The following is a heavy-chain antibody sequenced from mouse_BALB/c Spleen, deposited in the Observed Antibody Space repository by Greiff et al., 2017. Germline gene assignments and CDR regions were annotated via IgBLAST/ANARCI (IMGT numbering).Heavy chain of an antibody. Sequence: VQLQESGAELAKPGASVKMSCKASGYTFTSYWMHWVKQRPGQGLEWIGYINPSTGYTEYNQKFKDKATLTADKSSSTAYMQLSSLTSEDSAVYYCARGVPYYAMDYWGQGTSVTVSS. V-gene: IGHV1-7*01. J-gene: IGHJ4*01. CDR1: GYTFTSYW. CDR2: INPSTGYT. CDR3: ARGVPYYAMDY.